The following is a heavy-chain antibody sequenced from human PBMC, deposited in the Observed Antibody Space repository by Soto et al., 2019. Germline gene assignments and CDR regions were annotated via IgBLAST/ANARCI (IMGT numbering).Heavy chain of an antibody. CDR1: GFTFSNYG. J-gene: IGHJ4*02. CDR2: ISHDGDTE. V-gene: IGHV3-30-3*01. Sequence: QVQLVESGEGVVQPGRSLGLSCAASGFTFSNYGVPWVRQAPGKGLEWVAVISHDGDTEYYADSVKGRFTISRDNSKNSLYLQMNSVRVEDTAVYYCARDVMGFGELGVHLDYWGQGTLVTVFS. D-gene: IGHD3-10*01. CDR3: ARDVMGFGELGVHLDY.